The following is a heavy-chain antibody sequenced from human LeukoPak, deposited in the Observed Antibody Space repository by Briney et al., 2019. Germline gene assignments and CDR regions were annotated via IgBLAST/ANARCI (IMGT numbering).Heavy chain of an antibody. CDR2: INHSGST. J-gene: IGHJ4*02. CDR1: GGSFSGYY. D-gene: IGHD6-13*01. V-gene: IGHV4-34*01. CDR3: ATIAAAGTWDY. Sequence: PSETLSLTCAVSGGSFSGYYWSWIRQPPGQGLEWIGQINHSGSTDYSPSLKSRVTISVDTSKNQLSLRLTSVTAADTAVYYCATIAAAGTWDYWGQGTLVTVSS.